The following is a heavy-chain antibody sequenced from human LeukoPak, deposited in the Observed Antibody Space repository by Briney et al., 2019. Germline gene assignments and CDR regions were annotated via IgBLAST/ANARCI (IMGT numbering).Heavy chain of an antibody. CDR3: GRNGYYSIDY. D-gene: IGHD3-22*01. CDR2: IYTSGST. J-gene: IGHJ4*02. V-gene: IGHV4-61*02. Sequence: PSETLSLTCTVSGGSISSGSYYWSWIRQPAGKGLEWIGRIYTSGSTNYNPSLKSRVTISVDKSKTQFSLTLNSVTAADTAVYFCGRNGYYSIDYWGQGTLVTVSS. CDR1: GGSISSGSYY.